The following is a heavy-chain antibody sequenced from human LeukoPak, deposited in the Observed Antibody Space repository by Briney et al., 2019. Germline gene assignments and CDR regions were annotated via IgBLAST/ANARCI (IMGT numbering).Heavy chain of an antibody. Sequence: PSETLSLTCTVSGGSISSGDYYWSWIRQPPGKGLEWIGSIYYSGSTYYNPSLKSRVTISVDTSKNQFSLKLSSVTAADTAVYYCARLTLVWDCSSTSCYPIIDWFDPWGQGTLVTVSS. D-gene: IGHD2-2*01. V-gene: IGHV4-39*01. J-gene: IGHJ5*02. CDR3: ARLTLVWDCSSTSCYPIIDWFDP. CDR1: GGSISSGDYY. CDR2: IYYSGST.